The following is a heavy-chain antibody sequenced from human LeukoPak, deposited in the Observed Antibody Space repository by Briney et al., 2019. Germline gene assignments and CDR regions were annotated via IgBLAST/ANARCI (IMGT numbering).Heavy chain of an antibody. CDR2: ISYDGYNK. CDR3: ARDLIALAAPSY. V-gene: IGHV3-30-3*01. D-gene: IGHD6-19*01. J-gene: IGHJ4*02. CDR1: GFTFSSYW. Sequence: GGSLRLSCAASGFTFSSYWMHWVRQAPGKGLEWVAFISYDGYNKYYADSVRGRFTVSRDNSKNTLYLQMNSLRVEDTAVYYCARDLIALAAPSYWGQGTLVTVSS.